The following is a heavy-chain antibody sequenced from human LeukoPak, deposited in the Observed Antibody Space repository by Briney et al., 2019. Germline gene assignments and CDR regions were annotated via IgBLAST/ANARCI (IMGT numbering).Heavy chain of an antibody. CDR2: IYYSGST. V-gene: IGHV4-39*07. J-gene: IGHJ5*02. CDR3: AAADYYDSSGYWA. CDR1: GGSISSSSYY. D-gene: IGHD3-22*01. Sequence: PSETLSLTCTVSGGSISSSSYYWGWIRQPPGKGLEWIGSIYYSGSTYYNPSLKSRVTISVDTSKNQFSLKLSSVTAADTAVYYCAAADYYDSSGYWAWGQGTLVTVSS.